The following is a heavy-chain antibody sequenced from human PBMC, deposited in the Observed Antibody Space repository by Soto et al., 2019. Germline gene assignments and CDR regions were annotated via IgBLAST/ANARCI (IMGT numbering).Heavy chain of an antibody. CDR3: ARLFMVRGVIIDY. J-gene: IGHJ4*02. D-gene: IGHD3-10*01. V-gene: IGHV4-39*01. CDR1: GGSISSSSYY. CDR2: IYYSGST. Sequence: PSETLSLTCTVSGGSISSSSYYWGWIRQPPGKGLEWIGSIYYSGSTYYNPSLKSRVTISVDTSKNQFSLKLSSVTAADTAVYYCARLFMVRGVIIDYWGQGTLVTVSS.